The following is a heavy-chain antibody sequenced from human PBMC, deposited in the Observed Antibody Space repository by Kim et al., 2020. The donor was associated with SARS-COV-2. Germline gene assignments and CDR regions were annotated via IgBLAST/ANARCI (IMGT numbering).Heavy chain of an antibody. CDR1: GGSISSYY. D-gene: IGHD2-15*01. CDR2: IYYSGST. Sequence: SETLSLTCTVSGGSISSYYWSWIRQPPGKGLEWIGYIYYSGSTNYNPSLKSRVTISVDTSKNQFSLKLSSVTAADTAVYYCARRGCSGGSCYYYGMDVWGQGTTVTVSS. J-gene: IGHJ6*02. V-gene: IGHV4-59*08. CDR3: ARRGCSGGSCYYYGMDV.